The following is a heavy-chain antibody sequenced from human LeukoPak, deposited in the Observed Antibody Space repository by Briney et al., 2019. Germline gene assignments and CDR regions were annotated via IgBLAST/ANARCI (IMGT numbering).Heavy chain of an antibody. J-gene: IGHJ6*02. Sequence: GGSLRLPCAASGFTFSSYSMNWVRQAPGKGLEWVSYISSSSSTIYYADSVKGRFTISRDNAKNSLYLQMNSLRAEDTAVYYCARGRTLGGMDVWGQGTTVTVSS. CDR1: GFTFSSYS. D-gene: IGHD1-14*01. CDR3: ARGRTLGGMDV. CDR2: ISSSSSTI. V-gene: IGHV3-48*04.